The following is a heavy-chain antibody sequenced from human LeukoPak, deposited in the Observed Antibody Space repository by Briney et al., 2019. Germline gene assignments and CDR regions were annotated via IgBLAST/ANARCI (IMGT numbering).Heavy chain of an antibody. J-gene: IGHJ4*02. CDR3: ARGGYIYGLDY. CDR2: IYYSGST. Sequence: SETLSLTCTVSGGSISTSSYYWGWIRQPPGKGLEWIGTIYYSGSTYYNPSLQSRATISVDTSKNQFSLKLTSVTAVDAAVYYCARGGYIYGLDYWGQGTLVTVSS. V-gene: IGHV4-39*01. D-gene: IGHD5-18*01. CDR1: GGSISTSSYY.